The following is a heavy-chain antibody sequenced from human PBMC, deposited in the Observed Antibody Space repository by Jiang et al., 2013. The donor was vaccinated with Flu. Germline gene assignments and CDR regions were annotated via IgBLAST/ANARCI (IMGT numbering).Heavy chain of an antibody. V-gene: IGHV3-23*01. CDR1: GFTFSSYA. CDR3: AKDYSSLYYYYGMDV. D-gene: IGHD4-11*01. J-gene: IGHJ6*02. CDR2: ISGSGGST. Sequence: VQLLESGGGLVQPGGSLRLSCAASGFTFSSYAMSWVRQAPGKGLEWVSTISGSGGSTYYADSVKGRFTISRDNSKNTLYLQMNSLRAEDTAVYYCAKDYSSLYYYYGMDVWAKGPRSPSP.